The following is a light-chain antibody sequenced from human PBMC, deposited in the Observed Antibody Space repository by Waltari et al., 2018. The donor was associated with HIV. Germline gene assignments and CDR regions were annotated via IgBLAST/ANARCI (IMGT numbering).Light chain of an antibody. CDR1: SSNIGSNV. Sequence: QSVLTQPPSVSGAPRQRVPISCSGGSSNIGSNVVNWYQQPPGKAPRLLIYYDDLLSSGVSDRFSGAKSGTSASLAISGLQSEDEADYYCATWDDILRGYVFGPGTKVTVL. J-gene: IGLJ1*01. CDR2: YDD. CDR3: ATWDDILRGYV. V-gene: IGLV1-36*01.